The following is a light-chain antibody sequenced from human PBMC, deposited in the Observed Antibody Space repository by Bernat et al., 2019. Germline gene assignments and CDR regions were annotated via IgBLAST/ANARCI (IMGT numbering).Light chain of an antibody. CDR3: QQSYSSLLLT. CDR1: QNIDTY. V-gene: IGKV1-39*01. CDR2: AAE. Sequence: DIQMTQSPSSLSASVGDRVTITCRASQNIDTYLYWYQQHPGKAPKLLIFAAETLESGVPSRFRGRESGTDFTLTISSLQPEDSATYYCQQSYSSLLLTIGGGTKVE. J-gene: IGKJ4*01.